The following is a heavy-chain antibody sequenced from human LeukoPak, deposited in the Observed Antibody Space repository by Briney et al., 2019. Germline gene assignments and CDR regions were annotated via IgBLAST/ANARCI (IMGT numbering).Heavy chain of an antibody. Sequence: KSSETLSLTCTVSGGSISSYYWSWIRQPPGMGLEWIGYIYYSGSTTYNPSLKSRVTISVDTSKNQFSLNLSSVTAADTAVYYCARASLVPYYYGMDVWGQGTTVTVSS. J-gene: IGHJ6*02. D-gene: IGHD6-13*01. V-gene: IGHV4-59*01. CDR1: GGSISSYY. CDR3: ARASLVPYYYGMDV. CDR2: IYYSGST.